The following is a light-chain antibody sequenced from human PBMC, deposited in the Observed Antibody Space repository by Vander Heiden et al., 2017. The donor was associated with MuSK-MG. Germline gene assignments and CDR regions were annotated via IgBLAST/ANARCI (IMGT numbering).Light chain of an antibody. CDR2: GNR. CDR1: SSTIGAGYD. Sequence: QSVLTQPPSVSGAPGPRVTIPCTGSSSTIGAGYDVHWYQQPPGSAPNLVIFGNRNRPSGVPDRFSGSKSGTSASLAITGLQAEDEADYYCQSFDSSLSGYVFGSGTKVTVL. V-gene: IGLV1-40*01. CDR3: QSFDSSLSGYV. J-gene: IGLJ1*01.